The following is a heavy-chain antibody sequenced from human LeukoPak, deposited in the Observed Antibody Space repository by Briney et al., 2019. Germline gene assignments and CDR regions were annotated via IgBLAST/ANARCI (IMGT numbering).Heavy chain of an antibody. Sequence: GGSPRPSCAASAFTFSSYAISCVRQAPGKGLEWVSAITGSGRTTNYADSVNGRFTISRDNSKSTLYLQMNSLRAEDTAVYCCAKDTNWNYDWFDPWGQGTLVTVSS. CDR2: ITGSGRTT. CDR3: AKDTNWNYDWFDP. D-gene: IGHD1-7*01. J-gene: IGHJ5*02. V-gene: IGHV3-23*01. CDR1: AFTFSSYA.